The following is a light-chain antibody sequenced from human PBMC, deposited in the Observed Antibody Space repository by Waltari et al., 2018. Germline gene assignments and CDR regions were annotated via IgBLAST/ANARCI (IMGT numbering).Light chain of an antibody. Sequence: QSALTQPASVSGSPGQSLTISCTGTSSDVGGYTHVSWYQQHPGKAPKLMIYDVSKRPSGVSNRFSGSKSGNTASLTISGLQAEDEADYYCSSYTSSSVVFGGGTKLTVL. CDR2: DVS. CDR1: SSDVGGYTH. CDR3: SSYTSSSVV. V-gene: IGLV2-14*01. J-gene: IGLJ2*01.